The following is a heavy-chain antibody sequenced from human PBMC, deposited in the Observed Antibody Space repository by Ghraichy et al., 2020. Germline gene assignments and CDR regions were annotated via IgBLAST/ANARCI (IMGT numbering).Heavy chain of an antibody. CDR3: ARAKPREDSSSWLPFDY. Sequence: SVKVSCKASGGTFSSYAISWVRQAPGQGLEWMGGIIPIFGTANYAQKFQGRVTITADESTSTAYMELSSLRSEDTAVYYCARAKPREDSSSWLPFDYWGQGTLVTVSS. V-gene: IGHV1-69*13. CDR2: IIPIFGTA. CDR1: GGTFSSYA. D-gene: IGHD6-13*01. J-gene: IGHJ4*02.